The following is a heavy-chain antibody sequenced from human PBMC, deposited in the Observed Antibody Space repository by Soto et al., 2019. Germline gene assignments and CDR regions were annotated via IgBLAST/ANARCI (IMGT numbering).Heavy chain of an antibody. D-gene: IGHD3-10*01. CDR1: GFTFSSYA. Sequence: LRLSCAASGFTFSSYAMSWVRQAPGKGLEWVSAISGSGGSTYYADSVKGRFTISRDNSKNTLYLQMNSLRAEDTAVYYCAKDRDVLLWFGEFDWFDPWGQGTLVTVSS. CDR3: AKDRDVLLWFGEFDWFDP. J-gene: IGHJ5*02. V-gene: IGHV3-23*01. CDR2: ISGSGGST.